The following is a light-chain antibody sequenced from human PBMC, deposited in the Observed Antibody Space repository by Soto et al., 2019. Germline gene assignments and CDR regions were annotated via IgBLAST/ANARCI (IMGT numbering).Light chain of an antibody. Sequence: IVLTQSPATLSLSPVGRVTLCFMASQSVSSYLAWYQQKPGQAPRLLIYDASNRATGIPARFSGSGSGTDFTLTISSLEPEDFAVYYCQQRSNWPPTFGQGTRLEN. CDR2: DAS. CDR1: QSVSSY. V-gene: IGKV3-11*01. J-gene: IGKJ5*01. CDR3: QQRSNWPPT.